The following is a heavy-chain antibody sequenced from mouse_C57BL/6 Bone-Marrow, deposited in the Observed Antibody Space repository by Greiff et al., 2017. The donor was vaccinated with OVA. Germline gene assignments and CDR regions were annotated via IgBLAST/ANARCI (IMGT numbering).Heavy chain of an antibody. V-gene: IGHV14-4*01. CDR1: GFNIKDDY. D-gene: IGHD2-1*01. CDR3: TIVGNSWFAY. CDR2: IDPENGDT. Sequence: EVQLQQSGAELVRPGASVKLSCTASGFNIKDDYMHWVKQRPEQGLEWIGWIDPENGDTEYASKFQGKATITADTSSNTAYLQLSSLTSEDTAVYYCTIVGNSWFAYWGQGTLVTVSA. J-gene: IGHJ3*01.